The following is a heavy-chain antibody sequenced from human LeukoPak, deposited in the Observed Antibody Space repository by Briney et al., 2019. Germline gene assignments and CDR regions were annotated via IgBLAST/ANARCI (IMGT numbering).Heavy chain of an antibody. CDR1: GFTFSSYA. CDR3: AKHPLGSSPPHTNWFDP. Sequence: GGSLRLSCAASGFTFSSYAMSWVRQAPGKGLEWVSAISGSGGSTYYADSVKGRFTISRDNSKNTLYLQMNSLRAEDTAVYYCAKHPLGSSPPHTNWFDPRGQGTLVTVSS. J-gene: IGHJ5*02. CDR2: ISGSGGST. D-gene: IGHD6-13*01. V-gene: IGHV3-23*01.